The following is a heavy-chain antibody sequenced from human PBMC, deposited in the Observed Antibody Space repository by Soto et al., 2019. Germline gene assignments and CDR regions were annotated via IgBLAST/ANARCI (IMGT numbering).Heavy chain of an antibody. CDR1: GFTFNRYS. D-gene: IGHD3-22*01. CDR3: AREADFASSGYVLDY. CDR2: VTSSSSSM. Sequence: GGSLRLACAASGFTFNRYSMNWVRQAPGKGREWVSSVTSSSSSMLYADSVKGRFTISRDDAKDSLFLQMNSLRADDTAVYYCAREADFASSGYVLDYWGQGTLVTDSS. J-gene: IGHJ4*02. V-gene: IGHV3-21*01.